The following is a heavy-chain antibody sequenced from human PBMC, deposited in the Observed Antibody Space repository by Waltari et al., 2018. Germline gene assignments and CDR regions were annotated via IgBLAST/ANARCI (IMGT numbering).Heavy chain of an antibody. CDR3: ARAIAAAGTHTPIFDY. CDR2: FNPSDGSI. D-gene: IGHD6-13*01. V-gene: IGHV1-46*01. CDR1: GYTFTSYY. J-gene: IGHJ4*02. Sequence: QVQLVQSGAEVKKPGASVKVSCKASGYTFTSYYMHWVRQAPGQGLEWMGIFNPSDGSISYAQKFQGRVTVTRDTSTSTVYMELSSLRFEDTAVYYCARAIAAAGTHTPIFDYWGQGTLVTVSS.